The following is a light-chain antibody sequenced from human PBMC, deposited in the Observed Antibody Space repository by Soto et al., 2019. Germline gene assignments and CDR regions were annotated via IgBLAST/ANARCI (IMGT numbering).Light chain of an antibody. Sequence: EVVLTQSPATLSVSPGERATLSCRASQSVGSLFAWYQQKPGQAPRLLIYSASTRATNIAGRFSGSGSGTEFTLTISSLQSEDFGVYYCQQYNNWPITFGQGTRLE. CDR2: SAS. J-gene: IGKJ5*01. CDR3: QQYNNWPIT. CDR1: QSVGSL. V-gene: IGKV3-15*01.